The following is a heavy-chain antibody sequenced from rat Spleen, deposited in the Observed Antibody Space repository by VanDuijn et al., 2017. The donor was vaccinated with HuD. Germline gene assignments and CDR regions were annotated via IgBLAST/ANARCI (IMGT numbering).Heavy chain of an antibody. J-gene: IGHJ2*01. Sequence: EVQLVESGGGLVQPGRSLKLSCAASGFTFSDYYMAWVRQAPTKGLEWVASISYDGGSTYYRDSVKGRFTISRDNAKSSLYLQMDSLRSEYMATYSCTTDGTHSWGPGVMITVTS. D-gene: IGHD3-5*01. CDR1: GFTFSDYY. CDR2: ISYDGGST. CDR3: TTDGTHS. V-gene: IGHV5-20*01.